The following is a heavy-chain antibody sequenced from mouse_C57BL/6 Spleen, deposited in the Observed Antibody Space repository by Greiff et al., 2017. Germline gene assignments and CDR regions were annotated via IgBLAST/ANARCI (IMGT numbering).Heavy chain of an antibody. Sequence: QVQLQQPGAELVMPGASVKLSCKASGYTFTSYWMHWVKQRPGQGLEWIGEIDPSDSYTNYNQKFKGKSTLTVDKSSSTAYMQLSSLTSEDSAVYYCARCDYGFDYWGQGTTLTVSS. V-gene: IGHV1-69*01. CDR3: ARCDYGFDY. CDR1: GYTFTSYW. D-gene: IGHD2-4*01. CDR2: IDPSDSYT. J-gene: IGHJ2*01.